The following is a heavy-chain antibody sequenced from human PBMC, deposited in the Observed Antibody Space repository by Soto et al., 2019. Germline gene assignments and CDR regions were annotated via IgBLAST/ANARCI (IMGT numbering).Heavy chain of an antibody. V-gene: IGHV3-48*01. J-gene: IGHJ6*02. Sequence: PGGSLRLSCAASGFTFSSYSMNWVRQAPGKGLEWVSYISSSSSTIYYADSVKGRFTISRDNAKNSLYLQMNSLRAEDTAVYYCASPYYYDSSGYYYKDYYYGMDVWGQGTTVTVSS. CDR2: ISSSSSTI. CDR1: GFTFSSYS. CDR3: ASPYYYDSSGYYYKDYYYGMDV. D-gene: IGHD3-22*01.